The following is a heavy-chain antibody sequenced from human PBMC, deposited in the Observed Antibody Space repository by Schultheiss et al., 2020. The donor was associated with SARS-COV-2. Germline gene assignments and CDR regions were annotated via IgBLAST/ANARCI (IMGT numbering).Heavy chain of an antibody. CDR2: IKSKIDGGTS. Sequence: GGSLRLSCAASGFTFSDAWMNWVRQAPGKGLEWVGRIKSKIDGGTSDYAAPVKGRITISRDDSKSTVYLQMDSLKTDDTAVYYCTSYCSSTSCYLSYWGQGTLVTVSS. J-gene: IGHJ4*02. CDR1: GFTFSDAW. CDR3: TSYCSSTSCYLSY. V-gene: IGHV3-15*07. D-gene: IGHD2-2*01.